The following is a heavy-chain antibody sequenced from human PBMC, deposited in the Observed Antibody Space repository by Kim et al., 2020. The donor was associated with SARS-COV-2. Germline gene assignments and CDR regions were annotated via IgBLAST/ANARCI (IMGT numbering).Heavy chain of an antibody. D-gene: IGHD3-10*01. CDR3: AKETFGYAYVEYYFDY. J-gene: IGHJ4*02. Sequence: DSVKGRFTISRDKSKNTLYLQMNGLRAEDTAVYYCAKETFGYAYVEYYFDYWGQGTLVTVSS. V-gene: IGHV3-30*02.